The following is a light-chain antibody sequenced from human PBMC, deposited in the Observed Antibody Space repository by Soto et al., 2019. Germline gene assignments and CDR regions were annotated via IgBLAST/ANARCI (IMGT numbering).Light chain of an antibody. CDR3: QQYNSYPLT. Sequence: DIQMTQSPSTLSASVGERVTITCRASQTIFNWLAWYQRKPGRAPNLLIYDASSLQSGVPSTFSGSGSGTEFTLTISSLQPGDFATYYCQQYNSYPLTFGQGTKVEIK. V-gene: IGKV1-5*01. CDR1: QTIFNW. J-gene: IGKJ1*01. CDR2: DAS.